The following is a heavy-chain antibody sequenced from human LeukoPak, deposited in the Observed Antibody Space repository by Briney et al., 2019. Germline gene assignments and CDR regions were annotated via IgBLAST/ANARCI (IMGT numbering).Heavy chain of an antibody. V-gene: IGHV3-23*01. Sequence: GGSLRLSCAGSGFTFSGYAMSWVRQAPGKGLELVSGISGSGGRTYYAESVKGLFTISRDNSKNTLYVQMNSLRAEDTAVYYCAKMGSAWSGYDAFDMWGQGTMVTVSS. CDR1: GFTFSGYA. CDR3: AKMGSAWSGYDAFDM. J-gene: IGHJ3*02. D-gene: IGHD3-3*01. CDR2: ISGSGGRT.